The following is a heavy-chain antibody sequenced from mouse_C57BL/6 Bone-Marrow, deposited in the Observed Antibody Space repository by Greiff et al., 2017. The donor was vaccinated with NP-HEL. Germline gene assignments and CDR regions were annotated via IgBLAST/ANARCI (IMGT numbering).Heavy chain of an antibody. CDR2: IYPGDGDT. J-gene: IGHJ2*01. CDR1: GYAFSSNW. V-gene: IGHV1-80*01. Sequence: QVQLKESGAELVKPGASVKISCKASGYAFSSNWMNWVKQRPGKGLEWIGQIYPGDGDTNYNGKFKGKATLTADKSSSTAYMQLSSLTSEDSAVYFCARWRVTTGNYFDYWGQGTTLTVSS. CDR3: ARWRVTTGNYFDY. D-gene: IGHD2-2*01.